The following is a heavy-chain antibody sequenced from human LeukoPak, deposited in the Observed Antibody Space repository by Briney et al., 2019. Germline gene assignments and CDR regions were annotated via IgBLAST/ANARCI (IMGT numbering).Heavy chain of an antibody. Sequence: ASLKLSCKASGYTFTSYAMHWVRQAPGQRLEWMGWINAGNCNTKYSLKFQGRVTITRDTSASTAHMELSSLRSEDTAVYYCARGPEAVSDPFDYWGQGTLVTVSS. J-gene: IGHJ4*02. D-gene: IGHD6-19*01. CDR3: ARGPEAVSDPFDY. CDR2: INAGNCNT. V-gene: IGHV1-3*01. CDR1: GYTFTSYA.